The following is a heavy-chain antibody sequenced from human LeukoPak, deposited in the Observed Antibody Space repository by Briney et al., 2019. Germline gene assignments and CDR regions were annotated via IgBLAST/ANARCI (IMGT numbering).Heavy chain of an antibody. CDR1: GGSISTSNYY. CDR2: IYHSGST. Sequence: SETLSLTCTVSGGSISTSNYYWGWIRQPPGKGLEWIGEIYHSGSTNYNPSLKSRVTISVDKSKNQFSLKLSSVTAADTAVYYCARDKKGWFDPWGQGTLVTVSS. CDR3: ARDKKGWFDP. V-gene: IGHV4-39*07. J-gene: IGHJ5*02.